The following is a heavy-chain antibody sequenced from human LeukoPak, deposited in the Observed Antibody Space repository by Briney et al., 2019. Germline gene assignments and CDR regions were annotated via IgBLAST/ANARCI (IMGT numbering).Heavy chain of an antibody. V-gene: IGHV1-69*04. CDR1: GGTFSSYA. CDR2: IIPILGIA. J-gene: IGHJ4*02. CDR3: ASGYCSSTSCYDFDY. Sequence: SVKVSCKASGGTFSSYAISWVRQAPGQGLEWMGRIIPILGIANYAQKFQGRVTITADKSTSTAYMELSSLRSEDTAVYYCASGYCSSTSCYDFDYWGQGTLVTLSS. D-gene: IGHD2-2*03.